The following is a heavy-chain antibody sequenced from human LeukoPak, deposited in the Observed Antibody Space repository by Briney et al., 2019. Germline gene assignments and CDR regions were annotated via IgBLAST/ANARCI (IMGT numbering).Heavy chain of an antibody. CDR1: GFTFSRFA. D-gene: IGHD3-22*01. Sequence: PGVSLRLSCSASGFTFSRFAMTWVRHLPGKGLEWVSTISVNGLQQFSADSVMSRFSVSRHNSVNIVYLQMDSLRADDSALYSCAKDANYLDSSGYFIPFDYWGPGTLVTVSS. CDR2: ISVNGLQQ. CDR3: AKDANYLDSSGYFIPFDY. V-gene: IGHV3-23*01. J-gene: IGHJ4*02.